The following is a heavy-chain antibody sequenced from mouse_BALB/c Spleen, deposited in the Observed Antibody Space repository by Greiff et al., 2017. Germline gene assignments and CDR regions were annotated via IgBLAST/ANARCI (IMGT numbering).Heavy chain of an antibody. V-gene: IGHV1-63*02. CDR3: ARTGARGTFYYYAMDY. D-gene: IGHD3-3*01. Sequence: VQLQQSGAELVRPGTSVKISCKASGYTFTNYWLGWVKQRPGHGLEWIGDIYPGGGYTNYNEKFKGKATLTADTSSSTAYMQLSSLTSEDSAVYFWARTGARGTFYYYAMDYWGQGTSVTVSS. CDR1: GYTFTNYW. J-gene: IGHJ4*01. CDR2: IYPGGGYT.